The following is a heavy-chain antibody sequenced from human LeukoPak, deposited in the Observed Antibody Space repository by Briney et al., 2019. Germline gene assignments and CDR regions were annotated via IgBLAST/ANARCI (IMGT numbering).Heavy chain of an antibody. CDR2: INPNNGDT. Sequence: ASLKVSCKASGYTVSGYHIHWIRQAPGQGLEWMGWINPNNGDTDYAQTFQGRVTLTRDTSINTAYMELNRLRSDDTAVYYCARGSYDSSDFEYFHHWGQGTLVTVSS. D-gene: IGHD3-22*01. CDR1: GYTVSGYH. CDR3: ARGSYDSSDFEYFHH. V-gene: IGHV1-2*02. J-gene: IGHJ1*01.